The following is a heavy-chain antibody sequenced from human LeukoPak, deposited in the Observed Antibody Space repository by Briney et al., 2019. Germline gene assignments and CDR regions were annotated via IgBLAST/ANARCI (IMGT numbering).Heavy chain of an antibody. CDR2: INQDGSER. CDR1: GFTFSHYY. V-gene: IGHV3-7*01. D-gene: IGHD3-22*01. CDR3: ARDRYYYDSSGYYIYFDY. Sequence: GGSLRLSCAVSGFTFSHYYMSWVRQAPGKGLEWVANINQDGSERYYVDSVKGRFTISRDNAKSSLYLQMNSLRAEDTAVCYCARDRYYYDSSGYYIYFDYWGQGTLVTVSS. J-gene: IGHJ4*02.